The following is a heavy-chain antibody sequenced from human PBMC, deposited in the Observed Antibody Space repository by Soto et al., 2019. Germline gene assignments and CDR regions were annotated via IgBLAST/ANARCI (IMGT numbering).Heavy chain of an antibody. D-gene: IGHD2-8*01. CDR2: IDKEGNSA. Sequence: EVHLVESGGGLVQPRGSLRLSCVASGFTFSGHWMHWVRQAPGKGLEWVSRIDKEGNSATYADSVRGRFSISRDNARSTLYLQMNSLRAEDTAVYYCARDMYYNQADHWGQGTLVSVSS. J-gene: IGHJ4*02. V-gene: IGHV3-74*01. CDR3: ARDMYYNQADH. CDR1: GFTFSGHW.